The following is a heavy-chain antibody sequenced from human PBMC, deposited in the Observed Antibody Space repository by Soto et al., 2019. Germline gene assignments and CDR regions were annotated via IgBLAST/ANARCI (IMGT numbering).Heavy chain of an antibody. CDR3: TGRGFGAIHGIVDV. D-gene: IGHD3-10*01. CDR2: VHHSWSS. V-gene: IGHV4-59*08. Sequence: QVQLQESGPGLVKPSETLSLSCTVSGGSISSYYWSWIRQPPGKGMEWIGYVHHSWSSNYNPSLQRRVAISLDTCNSQFSLTLTSVTATVTAVYDCTGRGFGAIHGIVDVWGQGTAVTVS. J-gene: IGHJ6*02. CDR1: GGSISSYY.